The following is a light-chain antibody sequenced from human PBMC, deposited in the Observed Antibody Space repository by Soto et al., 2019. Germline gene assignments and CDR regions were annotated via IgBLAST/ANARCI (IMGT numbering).Light chain of an antibody. CDR2: GTS. J-gene: IGKJ4*01. CDR1: QTIGRNY. CDR3: QQYANSPLLT. Sequence: EIVLTQSPGTLSLSPGETATLSCRASQTIGRNYLAWYQQKPGQAPRLLIFGTSTRATGIPDRFSGSGFGTAFTLSISRLEPEDFAVYYCQQYANSPLLTFGGGTKVEIK. V-gene: IGKV3-20*01.